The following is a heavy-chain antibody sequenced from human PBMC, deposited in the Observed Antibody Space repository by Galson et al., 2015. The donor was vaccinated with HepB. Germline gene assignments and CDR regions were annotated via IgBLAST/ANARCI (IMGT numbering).Heavy chain of an antibody. V-gene: IGHV1-18*01. CDR3: ARDHNWNPDY. CDR2: ISPYNSDN. Sequence: SVKVSCKASGYTFANFGFTWVRQAPGQGLEWLGWISPYNSDNNYAQKFRDRLTLITDTSTTTAYMELRSLRYDDTAMHFCARDHNWNPDYWGQGTLVTVSA. D-gene: IGHD1-1*01. CDR1: GYTFANFG. J-gene: IGHJ4*02.